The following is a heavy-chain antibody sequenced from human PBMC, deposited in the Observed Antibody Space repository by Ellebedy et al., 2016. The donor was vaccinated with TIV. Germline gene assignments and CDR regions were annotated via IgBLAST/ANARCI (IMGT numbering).Heavy chain of an antibody. J-gene: IGHJ3*02. Sequence: GESLKISXKGSGYSFTSYWIGWVRQMPGKGLEWMGIIYPGDSDTRYSPSFQGQVTISADKSISTAYLQWSSLKASDTAMYYCARPRGLLDNGHAFDIWGQGTMVTVSS. D-gene: IGHD1-26*01. V-gene: IGHV5-51*01. CDR1: GYSFTSYW. CDR3: ARPRGLLDNGHAFDI. CDR2: IYPGDSDT.